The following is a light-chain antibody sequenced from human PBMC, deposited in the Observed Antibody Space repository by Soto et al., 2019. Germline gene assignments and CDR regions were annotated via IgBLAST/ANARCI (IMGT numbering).Light chain of an antibody. CDR1: QSVGNTW. V-gene: IGKV3-20*01. CDR3: SHYGTSVPYT. Sequence: EVVLTQSPGTLSVSPGERATLSCRASQSVGNTWFAWYQQKVGQAPRLLLYGASSRATGIPDRFSGSGSGTDFTLTITRLEPEDFAVYYCSHYGTSVPYTFGQGTKLEIK. CDR2: GAS. J-gene: IGKJ2*01.